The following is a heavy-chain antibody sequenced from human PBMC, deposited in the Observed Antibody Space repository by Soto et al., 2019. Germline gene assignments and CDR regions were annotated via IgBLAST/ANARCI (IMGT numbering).Heavy chain of an antibody. D-gene: IGHD2-15*01. CDR1: GFTFSRYG. V-gene: IGHV3-33*01. CDR3: ARDYDIVVVVDERREYYYYGMDV. Sequence: QVQLVESGGGVVQPGRSLRLSCAASGFTFSRYGMHWVRQAPGKGLEWVAVIWYDGSNKYYADSVKGRFTISRDNSKNTLSLQMNSLRAEDTAVYYCARDYDIVVVVDERREYYYYGMDVLGQGTTVTVSS. CDR2: IWYDGSNK. J-gene: IGHJ6*02.